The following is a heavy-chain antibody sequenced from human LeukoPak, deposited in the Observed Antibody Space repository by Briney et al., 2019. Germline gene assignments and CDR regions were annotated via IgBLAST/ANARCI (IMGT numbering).Heavy chain of an antibody. Sequence: GGSLRLSCETSGFTVSSNYMSWVRQAPGKGRDWVSVIYSGDTTYYADSVKGRFTISRDNSRNTLYLQMNSLRAEDTAVYYCARHGREYYYDSSGYLDYWGQGTLVTVSS. J-gene: IGHJ4*02. D-gene: IGHD3-22*01. CDR2: IYSGDTT. CDR3: ARHGREYYYDSSGYLDY. CDR1: GFTVSSNY. V-gene: IGHV3-53*01.